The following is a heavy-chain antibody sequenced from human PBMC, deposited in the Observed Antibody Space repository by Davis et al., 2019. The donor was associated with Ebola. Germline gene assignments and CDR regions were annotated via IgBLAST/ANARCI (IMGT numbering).Heavy chain of an antibody. Sequence: PGGSLRLSCGASGFTFSSYGMSWVRQAPGKGLEWVSTISGSGYSTYYANSVKGRFTISRDNSKNMLYLQMSSLGAEDTAVYYCAQVGRDFWSGSGYYYMDVWGKGTTVTVSS. CDR1: GFTFSSYG. V-gene: IGHV3-23*01. D-gene: IGHD3-3*01. CDR2: ISGSGYST. CDR3: AQVGRDFWSGSGYYYMDV. J-gene: IGHJ6*03.